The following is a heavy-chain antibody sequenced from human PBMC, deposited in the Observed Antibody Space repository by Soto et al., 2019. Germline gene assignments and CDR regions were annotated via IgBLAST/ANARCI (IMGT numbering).Heavy chain of an antibody. V-gene: IGHV4-39*01. J-gene: IGHJ1*01. Sequence: QLQESGPGLVKPSETLSLTCTVSGGSFTSTNYFWGWIRQPPGKGLEWIGYMYYNGNTFYSPSLKSRVTMSVDPSKSQFSPDLSSVTAADTAMYYCARLQIYDSRAAPTPIFHPWGLGAMVTVSS. CDR3: ARLQIYDSRAAPTPIFHP. CDR2: MYYNGNT. D-gene: IGHD3-22*01. CDR1: GGSFTSTNYF.